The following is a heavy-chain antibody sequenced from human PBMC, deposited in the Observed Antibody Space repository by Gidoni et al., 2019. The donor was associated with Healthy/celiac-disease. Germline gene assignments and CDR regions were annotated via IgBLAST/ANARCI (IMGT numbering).Heavy chain of an antibody. Sequence: EVQLVQSGAEVKKPGESLKISCKGSGYSFTSYWIGWVRQMPGKGLEWMGIIYPGDSDTRYSPSFQGQVTISADKSISTAYLQWSSLKASDTAMYYCARLLDPIAAAVYYFDYWGQGTLVTVSS. V-gene: IGHV5-51*01. CDR1: GYSFTSYW. D-gene: IGHD6-13*01. J-gene: IGHJ4*02. CDR2: IYPGDSDT. CDR3: ARLLDPIAAAVYYFDY.